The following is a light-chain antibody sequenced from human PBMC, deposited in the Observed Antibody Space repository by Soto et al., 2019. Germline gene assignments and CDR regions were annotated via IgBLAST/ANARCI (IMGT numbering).Light chain of an antibody. CDR2: DAS. CDR1: QSVSSY. J-gene: IGKJ4*01. Sequence: EIVLTQSPATLSLSPGERATLSCRARQSVSSYLAWYQQKPGQAPRLLIYDASNRATGIPARFSGSGSGTDFTLTICSLEPEDFAVYYCQQRSNCLSFGGGTRWIS. V-gene: IGKV3-11*01. CDR3: QQRSNCLS.